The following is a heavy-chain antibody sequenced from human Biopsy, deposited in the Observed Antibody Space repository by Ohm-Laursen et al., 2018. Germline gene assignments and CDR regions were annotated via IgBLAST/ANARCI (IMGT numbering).Heavy chain of an antibody. D-gene: IGHD1-26*01. V-gene: IGHV1-69*13. Sequence: ASVKVSCKVSGGTFINYAISWVRQAPEQGLEWMGGIIPMFGTANYAQMFQGRVTISADESTSTSYMELSSLTTEDTAIYYCARGPHSGSHSCFDYWGRGTLVTVSS. CDR1: GGTFINYA. CDR3: ARGPHSGSHSCFDY. J-gene: IGHJ4*02. CDR2: IIPMFGTA.